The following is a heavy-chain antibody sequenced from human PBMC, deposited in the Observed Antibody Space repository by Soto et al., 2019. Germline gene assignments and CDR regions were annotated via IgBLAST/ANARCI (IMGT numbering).Heavy chain of an antibody. CDR2: IKSKTDGGTT. CDR3: TTVNYVWGSYAIA. Sequence: LRLSCAASGFTFSNAWMSWVRQAPGKGLEWVGRIKSKTDGGTTDYAAPVKGRFTISRDDSKNTLYLQMNSLKTEDTAVYYCTTVNYVWGSYAIAWGQGTLVTVSS. V-gene: IGHV3-15*01. CDR1: GFTFSNAW. J-gene: IGHJ5*02. D-gene: IGHD3-16*01.